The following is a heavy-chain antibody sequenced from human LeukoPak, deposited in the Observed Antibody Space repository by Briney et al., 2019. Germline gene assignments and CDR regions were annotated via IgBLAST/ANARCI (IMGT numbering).Heavy chain of an antibody. J-gene: IGHJ4*02. V-gene: IGHV4-59*01. D-gene: IGHD2-2*01. CDR1: GGSISSYY. CDR2: IYYSGST. CDR3: ARALRYQLLSFDY. Sequence: SETLSLTCTVSGGSISSYYWSWIRQPPGKGLEWIGYIYYSGSTNYNPSLKSRVTISVDTSKNQFSLKLSSVTAADTAVYYCARALRYQLLSFDYWGQGTLVTVSS.